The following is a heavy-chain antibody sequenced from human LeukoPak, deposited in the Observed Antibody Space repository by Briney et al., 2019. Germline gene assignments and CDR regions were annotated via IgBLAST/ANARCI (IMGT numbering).Heavy chain of an antibody. CDR1: GFTFSSYE. Sequence: PGGSLRLSSAASGFTFSSYEMNWVRQAPGKGLEWVSYISSSGSTIYYADSVKGRFTISRDNAKNSLYLQMNSLRAEDTAVYYCAVATIKDYFDYWGQGTLVTVSS. CDR3: AVATIKDYFDY. D-gene: IGHD5-24*01. CDR2: ISSSGSTI. J-gene: IGHJ4*02. V-gene: IGHV3-48*03.